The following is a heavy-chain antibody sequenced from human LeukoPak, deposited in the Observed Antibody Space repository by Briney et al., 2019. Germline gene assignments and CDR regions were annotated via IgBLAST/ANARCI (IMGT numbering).Heavy chain of an antibody. D-gene: IGHD2-15*01. Sequence: SETLSLTCSVSGGSISSYYWSWIRQPPGKGLEWIGYIYYDGSTNYNPSLKSRVTISVDTSKNQFSLKLTYVTAADTAVYYCARGDCSGGSCYLDYWGRGTLVTVSS. J-gene: IGHJ4*03. CDR1: GGSISSYY. CDR3: ARGDCSGGSCYLDY. V-gene: IGHV4-59*01. CDR2: IYYDGST.